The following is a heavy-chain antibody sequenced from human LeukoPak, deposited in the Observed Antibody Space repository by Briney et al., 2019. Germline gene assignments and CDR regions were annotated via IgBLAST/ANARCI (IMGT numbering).Heavy chain of an antibody. CDR3: AALHTGTFVDY. D-gene: IGHD4-17*01. Sequence: GWSLTLSCAASGFSFSGYGMHWVRQVRGKGLEWVVFIRYDGITNFYIDSVKGRFAISRDNSKNTLSLQMNSLRTEDTAVYYCAALHTGTFVDYWGQGTLVTVSS. V-gene: IGHV3-30*02. J-gene: IGHJ4*02. CDR2: IRYDGITN. CDR1: GFSFSGYG.